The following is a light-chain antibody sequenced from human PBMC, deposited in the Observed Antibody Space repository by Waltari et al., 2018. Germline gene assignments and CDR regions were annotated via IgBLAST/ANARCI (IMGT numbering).Light chain of an antibody. J-gene: IGKJ1*01. V-gene: IGKV3-15*01. Sequence: EIVVTQSPATLSVSPGDRATLSCRASQSVSSNLAWYQQKPGQAPRLLIYGASPRATGIPARFSGSGSGTEFTLTISSLQFEDFAVYYCQQYNNWPPTWTFGQGTKVEIK. CDR3: QQYNNWPPTWT. CDR2: GAS. CDR1: QSVSSN.